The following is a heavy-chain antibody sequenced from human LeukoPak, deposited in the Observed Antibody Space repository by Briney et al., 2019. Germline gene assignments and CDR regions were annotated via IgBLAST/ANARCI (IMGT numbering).Heavy chain of an antibody. Sequence: ASVTVSCKASGYTFTSYYMHWVRQAPGQGLEWMGIINPSGGSTSYAQKFQGRVTMTRVMSTSTVYMELSRLRSDDTAVYYCARDRRLSLKGLDPWGQGTLVTVSS. CDR1: GYTFTSYY. J-gene: IGHJ5*02. CDR2: INPSGGST. CDR3: ARDRRLSLKGLDP. V-gene: IGHV1-46*01.